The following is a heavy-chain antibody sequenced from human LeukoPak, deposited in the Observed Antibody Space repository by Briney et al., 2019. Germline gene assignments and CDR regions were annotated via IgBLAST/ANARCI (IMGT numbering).Heavy chain of an antibody. V-gene: IGHV4-34*01. CDR3: TRGVVVTTVTPHDYDI. D-gene: IGHD4-17*01. Sequence: PSETLSLTCAVYGGSFSGYYWSWIRQSPGKGLEWIGEINRSGSTNYNPSLKSRVTISVDSSKNQFSLKVTSVTAADTAVYYCTRGVVVTTVTPHDYDIWSQGTMVTVSS. CDR1: GGSFSGYY. CDR2: INRSGST. J-gene: IGHJ3*02.